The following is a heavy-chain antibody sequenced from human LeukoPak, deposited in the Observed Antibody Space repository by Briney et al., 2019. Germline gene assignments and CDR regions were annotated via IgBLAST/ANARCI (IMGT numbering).Heavy chain of an antibody. CDR3: ARRGVNYYYDSSGYTKYNWFDP. CDR2: INHSGST. CDR1: GGSFSGYY. D-gene: IGHD3-22*01. J-gene: IGHJ5*02. Sequence: SETLSLTCAVYGGSFSGYYWSWIRQPPGKGLEWIGEINHSGSTNYNPSLKSRVTISVDTSKNQFSLKLSSVTAADTAVYYCARRGVNYYYDSSGYTKYNWFDPWGQGTLVTVSS. V-gene: IGHV4-34*01.